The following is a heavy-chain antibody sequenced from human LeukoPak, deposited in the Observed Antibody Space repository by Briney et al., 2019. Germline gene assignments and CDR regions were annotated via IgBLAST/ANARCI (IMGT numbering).Heavy chain of an antibody. V-gene: IGHV4-59*01. D-gene: IGHD3-10*01. CDR3: AREGDGTEG. Sequence: SETLSDTCIVSGGSITSYYWSWIRQPPGKGLEWIGNIYYSGRTNYNPSLNSRVTISVDTSKNQFSLKLNSVTAADTAVYYCAREGDGTEGWGQGTLVTVSS. CDR1: GGSITSYY. CDR2: IYYSGRT. J-gene: IGHJ4*02.